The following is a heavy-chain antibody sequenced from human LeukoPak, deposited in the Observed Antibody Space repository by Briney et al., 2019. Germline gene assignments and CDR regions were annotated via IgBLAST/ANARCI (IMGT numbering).Heavy chain of an antibody. D-gene: IGHD2-8*01. CDR2: ISYDGSNK. Sequence: GGSLRLSCAASGFTFSSYGMHWVRQAPGKGLEWVAVISYDGSNKYYADSVKGRFTISRDNSKNTLYLQMNSLRAEDTAVYYCARAPSGYCTDGVCYSFDYGGKGTLVTVSS. CDR1: GFTFSSYG. CDR3: ARAPSGYCTDGVCYSFDY. V-gene: IGHV3-30*04. J-gene: IGHJ4*02.